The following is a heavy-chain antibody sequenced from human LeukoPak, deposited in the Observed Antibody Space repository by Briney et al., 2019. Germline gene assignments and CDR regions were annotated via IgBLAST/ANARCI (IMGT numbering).Heavy chain of an antibody. J-gene: IGHJ6*04. V-gene: IGHV3-21*01. D-gene: IGHD3-10*02. CDR2: ISSSSNYI. Sequence: PGGSLRLFCPAYGFTFSIYSMNWARQAPGKGLEWVSSISSSSNYIYYADSVKGRFTISRDNAKNSLYLQMNSLRAEDTAVYYCAELGITMIGGVWGKGTTVTISS. CDR3: AELGITMIGGV. CDR1: GFTFSIYS.